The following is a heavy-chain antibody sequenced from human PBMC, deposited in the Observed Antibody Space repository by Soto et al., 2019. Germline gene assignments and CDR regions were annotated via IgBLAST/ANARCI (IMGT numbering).Heavy chain of an antibody. Sequence: GGSLRLSCAASGFTFSSYSMNWVRQAPGKGLEWVSYISSSSSTISYADSVKGRFTISRDNAKGSLYQQMNSLRDEDTAVYYCARATWIAAAGTIGNYFQHWGQGTLVTVSS. CDR3: ARATWIAAAGTIGNYFQH. D-gene: IGHD6-13*01. J-gene: IGHJ1*01. CDR2: ISSSSSTI. V-gene: IGHV3-48*02. CDR1: GFTFSSYS.